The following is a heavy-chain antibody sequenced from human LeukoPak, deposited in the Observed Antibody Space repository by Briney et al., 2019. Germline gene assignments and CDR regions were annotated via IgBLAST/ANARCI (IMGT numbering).Heavy chain of an antibody. CDR1: GGSISSYY. J-gene: IGHJ6*03. Sequence: SETLSLTCTVSGGSISSYYWSWIRQPAGKGLEWIGRIYTSGSITYNPSLKSRVSMSVDTSKNQFSLKLSSVTAEDTAVYYCAREDYYYYMDVWGKGTTVTVSS. CDR2: IYTSGSI. V-gene: IGHV4-4*07. CDR3: AREDYYYYMDV.